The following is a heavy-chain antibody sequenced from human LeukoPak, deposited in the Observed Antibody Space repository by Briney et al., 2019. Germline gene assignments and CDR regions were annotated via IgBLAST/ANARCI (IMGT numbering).Heavy chain of an antibody. D-gene: IGHD6-19*01. Sequence: PGGSLRLSCAASGFTFSSYWMSWVRQAPGKGLEWVANIKQDGSEKYYVDSVKGRFTISRDNAKNSLYLQMNSLRAEDTAVYYCARASSIAVADYFDYWGQGTLVTVSS. V-gene: IGHV3-7*04. J-gene: IGHJ4*02. CDR3: ARASSIAVADYFDY. CDR1: GFTFSSYW. CDR2: IKQDGSEK.